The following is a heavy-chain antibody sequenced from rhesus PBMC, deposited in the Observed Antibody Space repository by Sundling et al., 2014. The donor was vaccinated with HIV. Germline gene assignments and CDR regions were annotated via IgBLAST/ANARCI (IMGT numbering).Heavy chain of an antibody. J-gene: IGHJ4*01. V-gene: IGHV3-116*02. CDR2: IRSTAYGGTA. Sequence: EVRLVESGGGSVQPGESLRLSCSTSGFTFSDHYMTWVRQVPGKGPEWIGFIRSTAYGGTADYAASVKDRFTISRDDSKSITYLQMISLKIEDTAVYYCARRALCDCWGQGVLVTVSS. CDR3: ARRALCDC. CDR1: GFTFSDHY.